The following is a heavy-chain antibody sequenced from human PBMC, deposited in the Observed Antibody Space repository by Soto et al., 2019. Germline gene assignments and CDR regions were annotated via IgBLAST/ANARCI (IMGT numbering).Heavy chain of an antibody. CDR1: GYTFTSYG. J-gene: IGHJ4*02. D-gene: IGHD3-3*01. CDR3: ARTLRFLNSFDY. CDR2: ISAYNGNT. V-gene: IGHV1-18*01. Sequence: ASVKVSCKASGYTFTSYGISWVRQAPGQGLEWMGRISAYNGNTNYAQKLQGRVTMTTDTSTSTAYMELRSLRSDDTAVYYCARTLRFLNSFDYWGQGTLVTVSS.